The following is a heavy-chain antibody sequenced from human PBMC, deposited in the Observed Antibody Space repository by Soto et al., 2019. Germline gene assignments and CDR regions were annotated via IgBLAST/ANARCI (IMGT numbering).Heavy chain of an antibody. Sequence: QVQLVQSGAEVKKPGSSVKVSCKASGGTFGSYAISWVRQAPGQGLEWMGGIIPIPGTANCAEKSQGRVTIAADESTSSAYMELSSVRSEDTAVYYCARSQGSSTSLEIYYYYYYGMDVWGQGTTVTVSS. CDR1: GGTFGSYA. D-gene: IGHD2-2*01. V-gene: IGHV1-69*01. CDR3: ARSQGSSTSLEIYYYYYYGMDV. J-gene: IGHJ6*02. CDR2: IIPIPGTA.